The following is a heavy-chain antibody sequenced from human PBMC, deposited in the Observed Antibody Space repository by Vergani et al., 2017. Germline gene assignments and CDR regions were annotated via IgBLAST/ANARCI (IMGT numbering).Heavy chain of an antibody. CDR3: AISYCSSLSCYAFYGMEV. CDR1: GFSFSTYG. D-gene: IGHD2-2*01. J-gene: IGHJ6*02. CDR2: LRYDGSNE. Sequence: VLLVESGGDLVQPGGSLRLSCAASGFSFSTYGMHWVRQAPGRGLEWVAFLRYDGSNEYYGDAVKGRFIISRDNSKNMLSLEMHSLRPEDTAVYYCAISYCSSLSCYAFYGMEVWGQGTTVTVSS. V-gene: IGHV3-30*02.